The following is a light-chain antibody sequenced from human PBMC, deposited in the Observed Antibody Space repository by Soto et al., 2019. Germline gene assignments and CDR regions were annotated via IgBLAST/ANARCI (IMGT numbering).Light chain of an antibody. CDR3: SSYTSSSTPGVV. CDR2: DVS. V-gene: IGLV2-14*01. Sequence: QSALTQPASVSGSPGQSITISCTGTSSDVGGYNYVSRYQQHPGKAPKLMIYDVSNRPSGVSNRFSGSKSGNTASLTISGLQAEDEADYYCSSYTSSSTPGVVFGGGTQLTVL. J-gene: IGLJ2*01. CDR1: SSDVGGYNY.